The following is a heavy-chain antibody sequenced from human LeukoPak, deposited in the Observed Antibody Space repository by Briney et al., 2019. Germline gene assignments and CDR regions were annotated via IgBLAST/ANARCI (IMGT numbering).Heavy chain of an antibody. CDR3: ARYCYDSVTYNNGIDY. D-gene: IGHD3-10*01. CDR1: GGSFSGYY. Sequence: SETLSLTCAVYGGSFSGYYWSWIRQPPGKGLEWIGEINHSGSTNYNPSLKSRVTISVDTSTNHFSLKLSSVTAADTALYYCARYCYDSVTYNNGIDYWGQGTLVTVSS. V-gene: IGHV4-34*01. CDR2: INHSGST. J-gene: IGHJ4*02.